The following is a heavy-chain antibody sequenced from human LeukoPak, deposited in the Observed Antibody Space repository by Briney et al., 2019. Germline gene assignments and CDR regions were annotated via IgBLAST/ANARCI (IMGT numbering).Heavy chain of an antibody. CDR3: ARVVLKGVDAFDI. V-gene: IGHV1-18*01. J-gene: IGHJ3*02. CDR2: ISAYNGDT. D-gene: IGHD2-21*01. Sequence: ASVKVSCKASGYTFTRYGISWVRQAPGQGLEWMGWISAYNGDTNSAQKLQDRVTMTTDTSTNTAYMELRSLRSDDTAVYYCARVVLKGVDAFDIWGQGTMVTVSS. CDR1: GYTFTRYG.